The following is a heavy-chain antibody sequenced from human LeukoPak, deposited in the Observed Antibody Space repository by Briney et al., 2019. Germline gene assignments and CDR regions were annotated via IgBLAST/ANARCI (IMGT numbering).Heavy chain of an antibody. V-gene: IGHV4-39*01. D-gene: IGHD4-17*01. CDR3: ATFGGTVITIDY. J-gene: IGHJ4*02. CDR1: GGSISSYY. Sequence: SETLSLTCTVSGGSISSYYWGWIRQPPGKGLEWIGSIYYSGSTYYNPSLKSRVTISVDTSKNQFSLKLSSVTAADTAVYYCATFGGTVITIDYWGQGTLVTVSS. CDR2: IYYSGST.